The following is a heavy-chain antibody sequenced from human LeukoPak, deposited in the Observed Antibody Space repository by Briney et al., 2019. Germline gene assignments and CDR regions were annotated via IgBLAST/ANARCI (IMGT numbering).Heavy chain of an antibody. J-gene: IGHJ4*02. CDR3: VGGAPNWGFDY. CDR1: GYTFTSYY. V-gene: IGHV1-46*01. CDR2: INPRGGSA. Sequence: ASVKVSCKTSGYTFTSYYMHWVRQAPGQGLEWMGIINPRGGSASSAQKFQGRVTMTRNTSISTAYMELTSLRSEDTAVYYCVGGAPNWGFDYWGQGTLVTVSS. D-gene: IGHD7-27*01.